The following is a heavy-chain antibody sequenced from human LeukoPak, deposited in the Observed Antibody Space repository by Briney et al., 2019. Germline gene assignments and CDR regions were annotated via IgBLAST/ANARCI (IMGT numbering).Heavy chain of an antibody. D-gene: IGHD3-3*01. Sequence: PSETLSLTCAVSGGSTSSSNWWSWVRQPPGKGLEWIGEIYHSGSTNYNPSLESRVTISVDKSKNQFSLKLSSVTAADTAVYYCAVIRDIDYWGQGTLVTVSS. CDR1: GGSTSSSNW. CDR3: AVIRDIDY. CDR2: IYHSGST. V-gene: IGHV4-4*02. J-gene: IGHJ4*02.